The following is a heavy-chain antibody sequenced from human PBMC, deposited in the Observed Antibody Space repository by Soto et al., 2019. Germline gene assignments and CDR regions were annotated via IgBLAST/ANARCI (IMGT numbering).Heavy chain of an antibody. CDR2: IRQDGGEK. CDR1: GFTFSNYW. J-gene: IGHJ4*02. V-gene: IGHV3-7*01. CDR3: ATDADCTNGVCYTPIRPFDF. Sequence: EVHLVESGGGLVLPGGSLRLSCEASGFTFSNYWMTWVRQAPGKGLEWVANIRQDGGEKYYVDSVKGRFTISRDNAKTSLYLQMNSLRVEDTAIYYCATDADCTNGVCYTPIRPFDFWGQGTLVTVSS. D-gene: IGHD2-8*01.